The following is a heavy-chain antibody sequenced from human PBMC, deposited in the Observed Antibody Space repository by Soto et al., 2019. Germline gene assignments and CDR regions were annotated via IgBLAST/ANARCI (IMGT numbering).Heavy chain of an antibody. Sequence: QVQLVESGGGVVQPGRSLRLSCAPSGFTFSRYGMHWVRQAPGKGLEWVAVISYDGSNKDYADSVKGRFTISRDNSKNTLCLQMNSLRGEVTAVYYCVKDGYYYGSGSLNWFDPWGQGTLVTVSS. J-gene: IGHJ5*02. V-gene: IGHV3-30*18. CDR2: ISYDGSNK. CDR3: VKDGYYYGSGSLNWFDP. CDR1: GFTFSRYG. D-gene: IGHD3-10*01.